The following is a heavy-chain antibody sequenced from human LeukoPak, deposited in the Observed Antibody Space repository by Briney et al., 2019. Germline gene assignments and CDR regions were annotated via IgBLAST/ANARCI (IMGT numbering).Heavy chain of an antibody. CDR2: INWNGGST. Sequence: GGSLRLSCAASGFTFDDYGMSWVRQAPGKGLEWVSGINWNGGSTGYADSVKGRFTISRDNAKNSLYLQMNSLRAEDTALYYCARGFPHHYDSRGIKFDFWGQGILVSVSS. J-gene: IGHJ4*02. CDR1: GFTFDDYG. V-gene: IGHV3-20*04. CDR3: ARGFPHHYDSRGIKFDF. D-gene: IGHD3-22*01.